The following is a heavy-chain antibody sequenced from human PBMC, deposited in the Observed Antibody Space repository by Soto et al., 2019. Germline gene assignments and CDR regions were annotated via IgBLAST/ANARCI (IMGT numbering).Heavy chain of an antibody. J-gene: IGHJ4*02. CDR2: ISSSSSYI. V-gene: IGHV3-21*01. CDR3: ARGEMATMRGTSDY. CDR1: GFTFSSYS. Sequence: VQLVESGGGLVKPGGSLRLSCAASGFTFSSYSMNWVRQAPGKGLEWVSSISSSSSYIYYADSVKGRFTISRDNAKNSLYLQMNSLRAEDTAVYYCARGEMATMRGTSDYWGQGTLVTVSS. D-gene: IGHD2-2*01.